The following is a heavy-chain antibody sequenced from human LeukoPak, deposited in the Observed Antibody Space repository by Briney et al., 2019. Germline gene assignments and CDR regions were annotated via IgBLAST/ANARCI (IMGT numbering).Heavy chain of an antibody. CDR3: ASLGEDCSGGSCYYNWFDP. J-gene: IGHJ5*02. CDR2: IILILGIA. D-gene: IGHD2-15*01. Sequence: SVKVSCKASGGTFSSYSISWVRQAPGQGLEWMGRIILILGIANYAQKFQGRGTITAANSTIIAYMELSSLRTEDTAVYYCASLGEDCSGGSCYYNWFDPWGQGTLVTVSS. CDR1: GGTFSSYS. V-gene: IGHV1-69*02.